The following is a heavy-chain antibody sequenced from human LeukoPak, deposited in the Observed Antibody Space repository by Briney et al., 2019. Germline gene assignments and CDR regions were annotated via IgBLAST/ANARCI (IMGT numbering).Heavy chain of an antibody. CDR2: ISYDGSNK. V-gene: IGHV3-30*18. D-gene: IGHD5-12*01. Sequence: GRSLRLSCAASGFTFSSYGMHWVRQAPGKGLEWVAVISYDGSNKYYADSVKGRYTISRDNSKNTLYLQMNSLRAEDTAVYYCAKGSSIVATILGYWGQGTLVTVSS. CDR3: AKGSSIVATILGY. J-gene: IGHJ4*02. CDR1: GFTFSSYG.